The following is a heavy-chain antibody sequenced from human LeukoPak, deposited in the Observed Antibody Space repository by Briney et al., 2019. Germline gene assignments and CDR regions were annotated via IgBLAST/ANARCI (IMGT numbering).Heavy chain of an antibody. V-gene: IGHV4-34*01. Sequence: SETLSLTCAVYGGSFSGYYWSWIRQPPGKGLEWIGEINHSGSTNYNPSLKSRVTISVDTSKNQFSLKLSSVTAADTAVYYCARGYCSSTSCRGADPWGQGTLVTVSS. CDR1: GGSFSGYY. D-gene: IGHD2-2*01. J-gene: IGHJ5*02. CDR2: INHSGST. CDR3: ARGYCSSTSCRGADP.